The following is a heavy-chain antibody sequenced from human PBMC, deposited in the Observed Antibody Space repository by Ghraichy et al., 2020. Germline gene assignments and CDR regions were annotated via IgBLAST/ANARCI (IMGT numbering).Heavy chain of an antibody. CDR3: ARLLYCSGGSCSRGYGMDV. CDR2: IYYSGST. Sequence: SQTLSLTCAVSGGSISSGGYSWSWIRQPPGKGLEWIGYIYYSGSTYYNPSLKSRVTISVDTSKNQFSLKLSSVTAADTAVYYCARLLYCSGGSCSRGYGMDVWGQGTTVTVSS. J-gene: IGHJ6*02. V-gene: IGHV4-30-4*07. CDR1: GGSISSGGYS. D-gene: IGHD2-15*01.